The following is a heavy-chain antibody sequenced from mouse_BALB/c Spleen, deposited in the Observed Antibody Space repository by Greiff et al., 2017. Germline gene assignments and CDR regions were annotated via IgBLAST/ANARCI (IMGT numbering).Heavy chain of an antibody. CDR3: TRFPIYYYGSPHYYAMDY. CDR2: INPSNGGT. D-gene: IGHD1-1*01. V-gene: IGHV1S81*02. Sequence: VQLQQSGAELVKPGASVKLSCKASGYTFTSYYMYWVKQRPGQGLEWIGEINPSNGGTNFNEKFKSKATLTVDKSSSTAYMQLSSLTSEDSAVYYCTRFPIYYYGSPHYYAMDYWGQGTSVTVSS. J-gene: IGHJ4*01. CDR1: GYTFTSYY.